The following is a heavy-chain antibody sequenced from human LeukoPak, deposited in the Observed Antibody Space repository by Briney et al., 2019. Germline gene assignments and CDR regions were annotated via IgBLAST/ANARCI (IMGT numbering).Heavy chain of an antibody. D-gene: IGHD5-24*01. Sequence: ASVKVSCKASGYTFTRYYMHWVRQAPGQGLDWMGFVKDYSGVTYYAQEFQGRVTMTRDKSINTAYMELSRLRSDDTAVYYCVIWRDGYIYDYWGQGTLVTVSS. CDR2: VKDYSGVT. J-gene: IGHJ4*02. V-gene: IGHV1-2*02. CDR1: GYTFTRYY. CDR3: VIWRDGYIYDY.